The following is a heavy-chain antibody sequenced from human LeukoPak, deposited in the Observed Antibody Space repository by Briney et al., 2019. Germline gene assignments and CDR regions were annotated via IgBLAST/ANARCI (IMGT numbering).Heavy chain of an antibody. CDR1: GFTFSDHY. CDR2: SRPNTYAT. V-gene: IGHV3-72*01. D-gene: IGHD5-24*01. J-gene: IGHJ3*02. CDR3: ARDPKMTTLAPGAFDI. Sequence: PGGSLRLSCAASGFTFSDHYIDWVRQAPGKGLEWVGRSRPNTYATDYAASVKGRFTISRDDSKNSVYLQMNSLKTEDTAVYYCARDPKMTTLAPGAFDIWGQGTMVTVSS.